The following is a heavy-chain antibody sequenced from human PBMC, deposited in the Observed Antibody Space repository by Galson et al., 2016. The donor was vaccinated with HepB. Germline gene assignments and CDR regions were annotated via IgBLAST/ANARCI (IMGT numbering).Heavy chain of an antibody. CDR2: ISTTGRYI. V-gene: IGHV3-21*01. J-gene: IGHJ4*02. D-gene: IGHD3-3*01. Sequence: LRLSCAASGFTFDTYCMNWVRQAPGKGLEWVASISTTGRYIYYADSVEGRFTISGDNAQNSVYLQMNSLRPEDTAIYYCARGGVSITIFGVVPYFDSWGQGALVTVSS. CDR1: GFTFDTYC. CDR3: ARGGVSITIFGVVPYFDS.